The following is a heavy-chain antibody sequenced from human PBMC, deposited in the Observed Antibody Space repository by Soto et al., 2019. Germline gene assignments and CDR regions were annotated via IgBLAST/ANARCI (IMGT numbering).Heavy chain of an antibody. CDR2: IIPIFGTP. Sequence: QVQLVQSGAEVKKPGSSVKVSCKSSGGGFNSYSISWVRQAPGQGLEWMGVIIPIFGTPTYAQKFQGRVTITADKATSTAYMEVSCLTSEATAVYYCARGGPVIIPAATNWFYPWGQGTLVTVSS. J-gene: IGHJ5*02. CDR3: ARGGPVIIPAATNWFYP. CDR1: GGGFNSYS. V-gene: IGHV1-69*06. D-gene: IGHD3-3*01.